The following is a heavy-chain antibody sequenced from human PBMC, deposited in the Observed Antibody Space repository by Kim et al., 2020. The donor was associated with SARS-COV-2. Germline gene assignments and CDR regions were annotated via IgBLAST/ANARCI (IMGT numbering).Heavy chain of an antibody. J-gene: IGHJ4*02. CDR2: IYSVGST. Sequence: GGSLRLSCAASGFNVSSNYMSWVRQATGKGRELVSVIYSVGSTYDADSVKGRFTISRHNSKNTLYLQMNSLRAEDTAVYYCAREGDSSGYYIHWGQGNLVTVSS. V-gene: IGHV3-53*04. CDR3: AREGDSSGYYIH. D-gene: IGHD3-22*01. CDR1: GFNVSSNY.